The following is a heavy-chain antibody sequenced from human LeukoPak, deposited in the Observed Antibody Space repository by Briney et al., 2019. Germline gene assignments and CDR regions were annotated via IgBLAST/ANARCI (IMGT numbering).Heavy chain of an antibody. CDR3: ARDWELIY. CDR2: IKQDGSEK. Sequence: GSLRLSCAASGFAFISYWMTWVRQAPGKGLEWVANIKQDGSEKYYVDSVKGRFTISRDNTKNSLYLQMNSLRVEDTAVYYCARDWELIYWGQGTLVTVSS. V-gene: IGHV3-7*03. CDR1: GFAFISYW. J-gene: IGHJ4*02. D-gene: IGHD1-26*01.